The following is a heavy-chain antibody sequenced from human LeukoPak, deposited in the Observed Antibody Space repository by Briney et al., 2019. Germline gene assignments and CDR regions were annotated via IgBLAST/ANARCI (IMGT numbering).Heavy chain of an antibody. CDR1: GFTFSSYG. D-gene: IGHD5/OR15-5a*01. Sequence: GGSLRLSCAASGFTFSSYGMHWVRQAPGKGLEWVAFIRYDGSNKYYADSVKGRFTISRDSSKNTLYLQMNSLRAEDTAVYYCAKDSVTASYYYYYMDVWGKGTTVTVSS. CDR2: IRYDGSNK. V-gene: IGHV3-30*02. CDR3: AKDSVTASYYYYYMDV. J-gene: IGHJ6*03.